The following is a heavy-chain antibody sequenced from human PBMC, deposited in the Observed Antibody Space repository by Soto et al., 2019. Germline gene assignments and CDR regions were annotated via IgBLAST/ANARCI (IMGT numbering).Heavy chain of an antibody. V-gene: IGHV5-51*01. CDR3: ARRLPGSNAYYFDY. Sequence: DVQLVQPRAEVKKPGESLKISCETSGYSFTTHWIGWLRQMPVGGLEWMGIIYPGDSDTKYSPSFQGQVTISADKSISTAYLQWSSLKASDTAMDYCARRLPGSNAYYFDYWGQGTLVTVSS. J-gene: IGHJ4*02. CDR2: IYPGDSDT. D-gene: IGHD3-16*01. CDR1: GYSFTTHW.